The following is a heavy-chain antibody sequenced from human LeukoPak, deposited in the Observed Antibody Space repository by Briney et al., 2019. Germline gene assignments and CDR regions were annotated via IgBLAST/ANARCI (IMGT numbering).Heavy chain of an antibody. CDR2: IYHSGST. D-gene: IGHD2-2*01. CDR1: RGSFSSGGYS. Sequence: PSETLTLTCAASRGSFSSGGYSWSWIRQPPGKGLEWIRYIYHSGSTYYNPSLKRQVTISVDRSKNQFSLKLSSVTAADTAVYYCARGIFGVPAALDAFYIWGQGTMVTGSS. J-gene: IGHJ3*02. V-gene: IGHV4-30-2*01. CDR3: ARGIFGVPAALDAFYI.